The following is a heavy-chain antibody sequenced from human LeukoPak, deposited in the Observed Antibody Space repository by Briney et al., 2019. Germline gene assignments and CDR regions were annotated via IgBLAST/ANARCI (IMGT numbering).Heavy chain of an antibody. Sequence: PGGSLRLSCAASGFTFSRYSMNCVRQAPGKGLEWVSSISSSSSLIYYADSVKGRFTISRDNAKNSLYLQMNSLRAEDTAVYYCARDPPLGSCSTISCPHLDYWGQGTLVTVSS. J-gene: IGHJ4*02. CDR1: GFTFSRYS. CDR2: ISSSSSLI. CDR3: ARDPPLGSCSTISCPHLDY. V-gene: IGHV3-21*01. D-gene: IGHD2-2*01.